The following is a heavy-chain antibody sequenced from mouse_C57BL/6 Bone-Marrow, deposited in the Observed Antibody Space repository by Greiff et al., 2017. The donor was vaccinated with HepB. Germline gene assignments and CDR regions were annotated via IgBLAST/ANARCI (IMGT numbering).Heavy chain of an antibody. V-gene: IGHV1-22*01. CDR1: GYTFTDYN. CDR2: INPNNGGT. D-gene: IGHD2-2*01. J-gene: IGHJ1*03. CDR3: ASYGYDGYFDV. Sequence: VQLKQSGPELVKPGASVKMSCKASGYTFTDYNMHWVKQSHGKSLEWIGYINPNNGGTSYNQKFKGKATLTVNKSSSTAYMKLRSLTSEDSAGYYCASYGYDGYFDVWGTGTTVTVTS.